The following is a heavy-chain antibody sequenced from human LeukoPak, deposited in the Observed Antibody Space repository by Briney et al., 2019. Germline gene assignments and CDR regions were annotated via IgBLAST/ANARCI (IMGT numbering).Heavy chain of an antibody. CDR2: INHSGST. CDR1: GGSFSGYY. J-gene: IGHJ4*02. Sequence: SETLSLTCAAYGGSFSGYYWSWIRQPPGKGPEWIGEINHSGSTNYNPSLKSRVTISVDTSKNQFSLKLSSVTAADTAVYYCARAVSLRGYSGYDFLRKTYYFDYRGQGTLVTVSS. CDR3: ARAVSLRGYSGYDFLRKTYYFDY. V-gene: IGHV4-34*01. D-gene: IGHD5-12*01.